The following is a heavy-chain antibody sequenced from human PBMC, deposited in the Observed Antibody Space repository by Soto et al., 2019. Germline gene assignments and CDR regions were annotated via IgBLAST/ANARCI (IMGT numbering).Heavy chain of an antibody. V-gene: IGHV5-51*01. CDR1: GYSFTTFR. CDR2: IHPGNSDT. Sequence: EVQLVQSGAEVKKPGESLTISCKGSGYSFTTFRIAWVRQMPGKGLEWMGIIHPGNSDTRYSPSFQGQVTMSVDRSINTAYMQWSSLKASDTAMYYCARQSLPVAPHDVWGQGTLVTVSS. D-gene: IGHD6-19*01. CDR3: ARQSLPVAPHDV. J-gene: IGHJ4*02.